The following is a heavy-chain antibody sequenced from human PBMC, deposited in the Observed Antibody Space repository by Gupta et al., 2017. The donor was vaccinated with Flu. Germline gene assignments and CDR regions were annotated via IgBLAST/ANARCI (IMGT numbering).Heavy chain of an antibody. CDR2: IYHSGST. CDR1: GGSISSSNW. CDR3: ATIGYYFGQGFFDY. V-gene: IGHV4-4*02. Sequence: QVQLQESGPGLVKPSGTLSLTCAVSGGSISSSNWCSWVRQSPGKGLEWIAEIYHSGSTNYNPSLKSRVALSLDKSKNQFSLKLSSVTAADTAVYYCATIGYYFGQGFFDYWGQGILVTVSS. J-gene: IGHJ4*02. D-gene: IGHD1-26*01.